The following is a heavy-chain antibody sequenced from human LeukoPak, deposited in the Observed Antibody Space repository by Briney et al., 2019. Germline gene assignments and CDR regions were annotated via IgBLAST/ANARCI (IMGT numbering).Heavy chain of an antibody. J-gene: IGHJ3*02. Sequence: PGGSLRLSCAASGFTFSSYAMSWVRQAPGKGLEWVSATSGSGGSTYYADSVKGRFTISRDNSKNTLYLQMNSLRAEDTAVYYCAKDTYYSDSSGYENAFDIWGQGTMVTVSS. D-gene: IGHD3-22*01. CDR1: GFTFSSYA. CDR2: TSGSGGST. V-gene: IGHV3-23*01. CDR3: AKDTYYSDSSGYENAFDI.